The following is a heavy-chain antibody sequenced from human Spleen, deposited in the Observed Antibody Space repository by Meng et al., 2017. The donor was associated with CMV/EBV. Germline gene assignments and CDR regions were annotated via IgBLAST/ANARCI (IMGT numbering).Heavy chain of an antibody. Sequence: GESLKISCAASGFTFSSYAMSWVRQAPGKGLEWVSVIYSGGSSTYYADSVKGRFTISRDNSKNTLYLQTNSLRAEDTAVYYCAKGRGEWELPQVDYWGQGTLVTVSS. CDR2: IYSGGSST. J-gene: IGHJ4*02. CDR3: AKGRGEWELPQVDY. D-gene: IGHD1-26*01. CDR1: GFTFSSYA. V-gene: IGHV3-23*03.